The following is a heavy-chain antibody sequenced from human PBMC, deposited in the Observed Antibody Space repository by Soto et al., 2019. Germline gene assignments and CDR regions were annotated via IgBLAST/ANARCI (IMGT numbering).Heavy chain of an antibody. D-gene: IGHD1-26*01. CDR2: STHTGNT. J-gene: IGHJ4*02. V-gene: IGHV1-18*01. CDR3: ARSGEHPLDY. Sequence: QVRLVQSGPEVKKPGASVKVSCKTSGYAFPHYVINWVRQAPGHGLEWMGFSTHTGNTNYAQNFQGRVVLTTDTSTPTAYMEVTSLRSHDTAVYYCARSGEHPLDYWGQGTPVTVSS. CDR1: GYAFPHYV.